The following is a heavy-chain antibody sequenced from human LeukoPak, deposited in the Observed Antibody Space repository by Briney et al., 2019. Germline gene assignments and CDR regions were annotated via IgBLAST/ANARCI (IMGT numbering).Heavy chain of an antibody. CDR3: ASTSGRAFDYYYYMDV. D-gene: IGHD1-26*01. Sequence: SVKVSCKASGGTFSSYAISWVRQAPGQGLEWMGGIIPIFGTANYAQKFQGRVTITTDESTSTAYMELSSLRSEDTAVYYCASTSGRAFDYYYYMDVWGKGTTVTVSS. V-gene: IGHV1-69*05. CDR1: GGTFSSYA. J-gene: IGHJ6*03. CDR2: IIPIFGTA.